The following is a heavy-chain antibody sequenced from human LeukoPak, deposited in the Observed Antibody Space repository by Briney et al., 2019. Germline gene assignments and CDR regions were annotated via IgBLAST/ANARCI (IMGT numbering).Heavy chain of an antibody. CDR2: IYSGGST. CDR1: GYTISSNN. Sequence: ALRLSCAAAGYTISSNNMSWDRQAQAEALEWDSLIYSGGSTYYADSVKGRFTISRDNSKNTLYLQMNSLRAEDTAVYYCARQGVTVVTSYYYNYMDVWGKGTTVTGS. J-gene: IGHJ6*03. D-gene: IGHD4-23*01. CDR3: ARQGVTVVTSYYYNYMDV. V-gene: IGHV3-53*01.